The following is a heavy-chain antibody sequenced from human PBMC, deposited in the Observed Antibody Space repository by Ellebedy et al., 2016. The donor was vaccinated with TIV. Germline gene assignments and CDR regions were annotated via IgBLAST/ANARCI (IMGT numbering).Heavy chain of an antibody. Sequence: ASVKVSCXASGYTFTGYYMHWVRQAPGQGLEWMGWINPNSGGTNYAQKFQGRVTMTRDTSTSTAYMELSSLRSEDTAVYYCARISSSWYLDAFDIWGQGTMVTVSS. CDR2: INPNSGGT. V-gene: IGHV1-2*02. CDR1: GYTFTGYY. CDR3: ARISSSWYLDAFDI. D-gene: IGHD6-13*01. J-gene: IGHJ3*02.